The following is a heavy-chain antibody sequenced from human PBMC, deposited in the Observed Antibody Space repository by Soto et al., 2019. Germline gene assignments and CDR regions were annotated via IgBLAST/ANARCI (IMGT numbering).Heavy chain of an antibody. J-gene: IGHJ4*02. CDR2: IKQDGSEK. Sequence: TGGSLRLSCAASGFTFSSYWMSWVRQAPGKGLEWVANIKQDGSEKYYVDSVKGRFTISRDNAKNSLYLQMNSLRAEDTAVYYCASSGSSGWYSPSGDYWGQGTLVTVSS. CDR1: GFTFSSYW. V-gene: IGHV3-7*03. D-gene: IGHD6-19*01. CDR3: ASSGSSGWYSPSGDY.